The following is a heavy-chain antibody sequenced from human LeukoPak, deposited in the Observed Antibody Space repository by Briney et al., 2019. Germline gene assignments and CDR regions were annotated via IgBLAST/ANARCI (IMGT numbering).Heavy chain of an antibody. CDR1: GNTFPRYY. J-gene: IGHJ4*02. D-gene: IGHD6-13*01. CDR3: ARVVGIAAAGVFDY. V-gene: IGHV1-2*02. Sequence: ASVKVSCKASGNTFPRYYIPLVRQAPGQGLEWIGWINPNSGGTNYAQKFQGRVTMTRDTSISTAYMELSRLRSDDTAVYYCARVVGIAAAGVFDYWGQGTLVTVSS. CDR2: INPNSGGT.